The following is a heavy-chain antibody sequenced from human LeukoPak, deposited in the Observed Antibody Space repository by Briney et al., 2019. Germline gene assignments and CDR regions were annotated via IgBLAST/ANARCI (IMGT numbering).Heavy chain of an antibody. CDR1: GGSFSGYY. CDR2: INHSGST. J-gene: IGHJ1*01. Sequence: PSETLSLTCAVYGGSFSGYYWSWIRQPPGKGLEWIGEINHSGSTNYNPSLKSRVTMSVDTSKNKFSLKLRSVTAADTAVYYCARGDPGYCSGGSCYSPPIQHWGQGTLVTVSS. CDR3: ARGDPGYCSGGSCYSPPIQH. V-gene: IGHV4-34*01. D-gene: IGHD2-15*01.